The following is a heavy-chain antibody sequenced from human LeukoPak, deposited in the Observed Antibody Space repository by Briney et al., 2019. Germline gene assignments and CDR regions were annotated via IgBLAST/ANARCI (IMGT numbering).Heavy chain of an antibody. V-gene: IGHV4-34*01. J-gene: IGHJ4*02. CDR2: INHSGST. CDR1: GGSFSGYY. D-gene: IGHD3-9*01. CDR3: ARHRHRPFDWLLPYYFDY. Sequence: SETLSLTCAVYGGSFSGYYWSWIRQPPGKGLEWIGEINHSGSTNYNPSLKSRVTISVDTSKNQFSLKLSSVTAADTAVYYCARHRHRPFDWLLPYYFDYWGQGTLVTVSS.